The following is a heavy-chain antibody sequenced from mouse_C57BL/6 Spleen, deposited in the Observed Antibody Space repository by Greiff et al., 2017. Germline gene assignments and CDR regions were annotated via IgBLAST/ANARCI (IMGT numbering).Heavy chain of an antibody. CDR2: IDPSDSYT. D-gene: IGHD1-1*01. J-gene: IGHJ1*03. Sequence: VQLQQPGAELVRPGTSVQLSCKASGYTFTSYWMHWVKQRPGQGLEWIGVIDPSDSYTNYNQKFKGKATLTVDTSSSTAYMQLSSLTSEDSAVYYCARSGSSYEYFDVWGTGTTVTVSS. CDR3: ARSGSSYEYFDV. V-gene: IGHV1-59*01. CDR1: GYTFTSYW.